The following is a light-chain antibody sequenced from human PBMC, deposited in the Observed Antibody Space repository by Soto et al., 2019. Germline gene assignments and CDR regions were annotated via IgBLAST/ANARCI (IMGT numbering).Light chain of an antibody. J-gene: IGKJ4*01. Sequence: EIVLTQSPATLSLSPGERVTLSCRASQSVSSYLAWYQQKPGQAPRLLIYDASNRATGIPARFSGSGSGTDFTLTISSLEPEDFAVYYCQQRSNWPPRHTFGGGTKVEIK. CDR3: QQRSNWPPRHT. V-gene: IGKV3-11*01. CDR1: QSVSSY. CDR2: DAS.